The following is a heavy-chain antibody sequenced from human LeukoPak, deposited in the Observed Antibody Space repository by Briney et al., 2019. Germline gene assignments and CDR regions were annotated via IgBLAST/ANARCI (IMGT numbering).Heavy chain of an antibody. Sequence: GGSLRLSCAASGFTFSNVWMSWVRQAPGKGLEWVGRVKSKTDGGTTDYAAPVKGRFTISRDDSKDTLFLQTNSLKTEDTAVYYCTSDPLELPYWGQGTLVTVSS. CDR3: TSDPLELPY. CDR1: GFTFSNVW. CDR2: VKSKTDGGTT. V-gene: IGHV3-15*01. J-gene: IGHJ4*02. D-gene: IGHD1-26*01.